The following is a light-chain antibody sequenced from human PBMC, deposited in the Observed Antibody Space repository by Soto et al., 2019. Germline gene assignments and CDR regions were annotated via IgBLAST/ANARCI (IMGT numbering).Light chain of an antibody. CDR3: QQYGSSPRT. V-gene: IGKV3-20*01. CDR2: GAS. J-gene: IGKJ2*01. Sequence: EIVLTQSPVTLSLSPGERATLSCRASQNVSSGYLAWYQQKPGQAPRLLIYGASNRATGIPDRFSGTGSGTDFTLTISRLEPEDFAIFHCQQYGSSPRTFGQGTKLEIK. CDR1: QNVSSGY.